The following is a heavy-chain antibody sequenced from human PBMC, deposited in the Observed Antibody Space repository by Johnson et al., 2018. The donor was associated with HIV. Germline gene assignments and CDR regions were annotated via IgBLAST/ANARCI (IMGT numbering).Heavy chain of an antibody. CDR2: ISSGADT. J-gene: IGHJ3*02. D-gene: IGHD3-10*01. CDR1: GITVSSNY. V-gene: IGHV3-66*04. Sequence: VQVVESGGGLVQPGGSLRLSCAASGITVSSNYMTWVRQAPGKGLEWVSVISSGADTWYAGSVTGRFTISRDNSKNTLYLQMNSLRAEDTAVYYCAKPYGSGSYDAFDIWGQGTMVTVSS. CDR3: AKPYGSGSYDAFDI.